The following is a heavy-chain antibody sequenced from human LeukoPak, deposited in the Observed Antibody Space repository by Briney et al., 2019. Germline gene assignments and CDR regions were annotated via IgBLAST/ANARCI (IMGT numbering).Heavy chain of an antibody. CDR3: AKESYATIDY. CDR2: ISYDGSNK. Sequence: GGSLRLSCAASGFTFSSYGMHWVRQAPGKGLEWVAVISYDGSNKYYADSVKGRFTISRDNSKNTLYLQMNSLRAEDTAAYYCAKESYATIDYWGQGTLVTVSS. J-gene: IGHJ4*02. CDR1: GFTFSSYG. D-gene: IGHD5-12*01. V-gene: IGHV3-30*18.